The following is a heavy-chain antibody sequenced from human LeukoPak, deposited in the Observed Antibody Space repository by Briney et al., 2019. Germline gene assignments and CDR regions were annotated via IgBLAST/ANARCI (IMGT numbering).Heavy chain of an antibody. CDR3: AKDSGWIQFID. CDR2: VTPSGDPT. CDR1: GFTFSTYG. V-gene: IGHV3-23*01. D-gene: IGHD5-24*01. Sequence: PGGTLRLSCAGSGFTFSTYGMNWVRQAPGKGLEWVSGVTPSGDPTYYADSVKGRFIISRDNSKKTMYLQMNSLRAEDTGVYYCAKDSGWIQFIDWGQGTPVTVSS. J-gene: IGHJ4*02.